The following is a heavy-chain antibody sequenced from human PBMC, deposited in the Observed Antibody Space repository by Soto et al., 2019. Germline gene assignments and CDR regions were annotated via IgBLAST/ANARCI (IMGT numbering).Heavy chain of an antibody. CDR3: ASTGGSYYGYYYYYGMDV. CDR2: MNPNSGNT. CDR1: GYTFTSYD. D-gene: IGHD1-26*01. J-gene: IGHJ6*02. Sequence: ASVKVSFKASGYTFTSYDINWLRQATGQGLEWMGWMNPNSGNTGYAQKFQGRVTMTRNTSISTAYMELSSLRSEDTAVYYCASTGGSYYGYYYYYGMDVWGQGTTVTVSS. V-gene: IGHV1-8*01.